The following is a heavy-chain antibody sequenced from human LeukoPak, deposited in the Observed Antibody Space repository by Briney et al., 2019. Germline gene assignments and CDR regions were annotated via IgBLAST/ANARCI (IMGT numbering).Heavy chain of an antibody. J-gene: IGHJ4*02. D-gene: IGHD6-13*01. CDR2: ISSSGSTI. CDR1: GFTFSSYE. Sequence: GGSLRLSCAASGFTFSSYEMNWVRQAPGKGLEWVSYISSSGSTIYYADSVKGRFTISRDNSKNTLYLQMNSLRAEDTAVYYCAKDLFGRIAAAGRGGFFDYWGQGTLVTVSS. CDR3: AKDLFGRIAAAGRGGFFDY. V-gene: IGHV3-48*03.